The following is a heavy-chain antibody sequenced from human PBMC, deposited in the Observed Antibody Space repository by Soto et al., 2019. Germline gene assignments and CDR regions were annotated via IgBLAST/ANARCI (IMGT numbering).Heavy chain of an antibody. CDR3: AKDLGTYSSSWQFDY. J-gene: IGHJ4*02. V-gene: IGHV3-30*18. D-gene: IGHD6-13*01. Sequence: GGSLRLSCAASGFTFSSYGMHWVRQAPGKGLEWVAVISYDGSNKYYADSVKGRFTISRDNSKNTLYLQMNSLRAEDTAVYYCAKDLGTYSSSWQFDYWGQGTLVTVSS. CDR2: ISYDGSNK. CDR1: GFTFSSYG.